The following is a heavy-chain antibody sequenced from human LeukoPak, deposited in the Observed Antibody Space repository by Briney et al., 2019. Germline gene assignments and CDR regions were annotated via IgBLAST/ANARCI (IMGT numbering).Heavy chain of an antibody. V-gene: IGHV3-11*05. Sequence: GGSLRLSCAASGFTFSDYFLSWIRQAPGKGLEWVSYISSSSTFTNYADSVKGRFTISRDNAKNSLYLQMNSLRAEDTAVYYCARVANIVATSPVLGYWGQGTLVTVSS. J-gene: IGHJ4*02. CDR1: GFTFSDYF. D-gene: IGHD5-12*01. CDR2: ISSSSTFT. CDR3: ARVANIVATSPVLGY.